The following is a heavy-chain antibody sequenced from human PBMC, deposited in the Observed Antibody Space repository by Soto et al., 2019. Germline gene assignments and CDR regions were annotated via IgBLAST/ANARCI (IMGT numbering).Heavy chain of an antibody. CDR3: ARVNRGYALTPGYSSSWFDY. J-gene: IGHJ5*01. CDR2: ISSSGSTI. Sequence: PGGSLRLSCAVSGFTFSSYEMNWVRQAPGKGLEWVSYISSSGSTIYYADSVKGRFTISRDNAKNSLYLQMNSLRAEDTAVYYCARVNRGYALTPGYSSSWFDYWGQGTLVTVSS. V-gene: IGHV3-48*03. CDR1: GFTFSSYE. D-gene: IGHD6-13*01.